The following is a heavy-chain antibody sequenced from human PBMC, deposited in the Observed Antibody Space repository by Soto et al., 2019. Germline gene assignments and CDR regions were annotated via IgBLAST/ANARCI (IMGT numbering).Heavy chain of an antibody. D-gene: IGHD3-10*01. CDR1: GFTFNSYW. V-gene: IGHV3-7*04. J-gene: IGHJ4*02. CDR3: ARATGADKEDY. CDR2: IKEDGSER. Sequence: EVQLVESGGGLVQPGGSPRLSCAASGFTFNSYWMSWVRQAPGKGLEWVANIKEDGSERYYLDSVKGRFTISRDNAKNSLYLQMDSLRAEDTAVYYCARATGADKEDYWGQGTLVTVSS.